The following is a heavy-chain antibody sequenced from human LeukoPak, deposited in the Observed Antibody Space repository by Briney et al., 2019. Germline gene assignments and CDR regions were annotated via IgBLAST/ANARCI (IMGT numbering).Heavy chain of an antibody. CDR1: GGTFSSYA. D-gene: IGHD1-1*01. CDR2: IIPIFGTA. J-gene: IGHJ5*02. Sequence: SVKVSCKASGGTFSSYAISWVRQAPGQGLEWMGRIIPIFGTANYAQKLQGRVTITTDESTSTAYMELSSLRSEDTAVYYCARDLVVAGYNWNDRPTNWFDPWGQGTLVTVSS. CDR3: ARDLVVAGYNWNDRPTNWFDP. V-gene: IGHV1-69*05.